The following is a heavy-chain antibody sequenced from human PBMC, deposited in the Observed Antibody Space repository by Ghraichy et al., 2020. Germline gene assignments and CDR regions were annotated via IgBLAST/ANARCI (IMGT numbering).Heavy chain of an antibody. CDR1: GFTFNDFS. V-gene: IGHV3-48*02. D-gene: IGHD1-26*01. Sequence: GGSLRLSCAASGFTFNDFSMNWVRQAPGEGLEWVSYISSSGSNIYYADSVKGRFTISRDNAKNSLYLQMNSLRDEDTAVYYCAREGLLVGAPGYWGQGTLVTVSS. CDR3: AREGLLVGAPGY. CDR2: ISSSGSNI. J-gene: IGHJ4*02.